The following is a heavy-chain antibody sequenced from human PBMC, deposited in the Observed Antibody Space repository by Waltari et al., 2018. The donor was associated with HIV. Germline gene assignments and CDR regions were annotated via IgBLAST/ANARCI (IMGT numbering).Heavy chain of an antibody. CDR3: ARHPGGRVAATPYDF. V-gene: IGHV4-39*01. D-gene: IGHD2-15*01. CDR2: SYYSGST. J-gene: IGHJ4*02. Sequence: QLQLQEPAPGLVKPSETLSLTCTVSGGSISSSSSYWGWIRQPPGKGLEWIGSSYYSGSTYYNPSLKSRVTISVDTSKNQFSLKLSSVTAADTAVYYCARHPGGRVAATPYDFWGQGTLVTVSS. CDR1: GGSISSSSSY.